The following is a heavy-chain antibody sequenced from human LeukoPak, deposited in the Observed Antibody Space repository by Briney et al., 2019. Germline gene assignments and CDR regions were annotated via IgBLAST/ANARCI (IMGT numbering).Heavy chain of an antibody. CDR1: GFTFSSYS. CDR3: ARDMGYDSSGHPN. V-gene: IGHV3-21*01. Sequence: PGGSLRLSCAASGFTFSSYSMNWVRQAPGKGLEWVSSISSSSSYIYYADSVKGRFTISRENAKNSLYLQMNSLRAEDTAVYYCARDMGYDSSGHPNWGQGTLVTVSS. J-gene: IGHJ4*02. D-gene: IGHD3-22*01. CDR2: ISSSSSYI.